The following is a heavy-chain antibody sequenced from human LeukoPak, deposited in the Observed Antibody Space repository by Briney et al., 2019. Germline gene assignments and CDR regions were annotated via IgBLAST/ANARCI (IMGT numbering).Heavy chain of an antibody. CDR3: ARDDSHGYHFFDS. Sequence: GGSLRLSCAASGFTFGSYSMNWIRQTPGKGLDWVSSMSGSGEFIYYVDSVRGRFTISRDNGKNSLYLQMNSLRPEDTAVYYCARDDSHGYHFFDSWGQGTLVTVSS. CDR2: MSGSGEFI. V-gene: IGHV3-21*01. CDR1: GFTFGSYS. J-gene: IGHJ4*02. D-gene: IGHD3-22*01.